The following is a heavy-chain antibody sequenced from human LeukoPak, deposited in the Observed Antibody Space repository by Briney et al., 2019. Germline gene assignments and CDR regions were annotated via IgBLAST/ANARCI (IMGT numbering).Heavy chain of an antibody. CDR2: ISYDGSNK. CDR1: GFTFNRYW. Sequence: GGSLRLSCAASGFTFNRYWMSWVRQAPGKGLEWVAVISYDGSNKYYADSVKGRFTISRDNSKNTLYLQMNSLRAEDTAVYYCAKEAVAGTYYYYGMDVWGQGTTVTVSS. V-gene: IGHV3-30*18. D-gene: IGHD6-19*01. J-gene: IGHJ6*02. CDR3: AKEAVAGTYYYYGMDV.